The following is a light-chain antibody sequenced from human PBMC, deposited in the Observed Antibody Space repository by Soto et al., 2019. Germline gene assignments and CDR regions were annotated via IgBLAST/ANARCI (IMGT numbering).Light chain of an antibody. Sequence: EIVLTQSPGTLSLSAGDGVSLSCRASQTVPNNYLAWYQQKPDQAPRLLIFGASNRATGIPDRFGGSGSGTDFTLSISRLEPEDFEVYYCQQYGASPLTFGGGARLEVK. CDR3: QQYGASPLT. CDR1: QTVPNNY. J-gene: IGKJ4*01. V-gene: IGKV3-20*01. CDR2: GAS.